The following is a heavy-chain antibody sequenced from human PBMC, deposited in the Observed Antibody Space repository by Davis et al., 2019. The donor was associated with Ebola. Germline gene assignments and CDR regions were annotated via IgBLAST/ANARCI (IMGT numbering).Heavy chain of an antibody. CDR3: AKVERAIP. D-gene: IGHD2-2*02. J-gene: IGHJ4*02. CDR2: ISYDGSNK. V-gene: IGHV3-30*18. CDR1: GFTFSSYG. Sequence: GGSLRLSCAASGFTFSSYGIHWVRQAPGKGLEWVAVISYDGSNKYYADSVKGRFTISRDNSKNTLYLQMNSLRAEDTAVYYCAKVERAIPWGQGTLVTVSS.